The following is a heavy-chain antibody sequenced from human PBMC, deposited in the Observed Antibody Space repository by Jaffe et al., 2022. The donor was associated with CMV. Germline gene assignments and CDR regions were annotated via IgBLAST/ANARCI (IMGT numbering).Heavy chain of an antibody. V-gene: IGHV3-30*18. D-gene: IGHD3-3*01. J-gene: IGHJ6*02. CDR1: GFTFSSYG. Sequence: QVQLVESGGGVVQPGRSLRLSCAASGFTFSSYGMHWVRQAPGKGLEWVAVISYDGSNKYYADSVKGRFTISRDNSKNTLYLQMNSLRAEDTAVYYCAKTIPYSYGMDVWGQGTTVTVSS. CDR2: ISYDGSNK. CDR3: AKTIPYSYGMDV.